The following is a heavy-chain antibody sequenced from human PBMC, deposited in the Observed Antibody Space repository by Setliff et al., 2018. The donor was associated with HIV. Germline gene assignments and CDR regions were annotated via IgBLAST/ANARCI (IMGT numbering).Heavy chain of an antibody. CDR2: VIPSTGNT. CDR1: GYTFTSYG. J-gene: IGHJ4*02. CDR3: ARHYQDYVFDN. V-gene: IGHV1-18*01. Sequence: GASVKVSCKASGYTFTSYGISWVRQAPGQGLEWMGIVIPSTGNTYYNPSLKSRVTISVDTSTNQFSLRLTSVTASDTAVYFCARHYQDYVFDNWGRGTLVTVSS. D-gene: IGHD4-17*01.